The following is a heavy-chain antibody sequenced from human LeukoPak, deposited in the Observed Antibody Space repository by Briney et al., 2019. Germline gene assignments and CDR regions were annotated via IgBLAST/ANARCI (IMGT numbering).Heavy chain of an antibody. CDR1: GFTFSSYW. CDR3: ARRGLPDV. V-gene: IGHV3-7*01. CDR2: IKQDGSDR. Sequence: PGGSLRLSCAAAGFTFSSYWMTWVRQAPGRGLEWVANIKQDGSDRYYVDSVKGRFTISRDNAKNSVYLQMNRMRAEDTAVYYCARRGLPDVWGKGTTVTVSS. D-gene: IGHD2-15*01. J-gene: IGHJ6*03.